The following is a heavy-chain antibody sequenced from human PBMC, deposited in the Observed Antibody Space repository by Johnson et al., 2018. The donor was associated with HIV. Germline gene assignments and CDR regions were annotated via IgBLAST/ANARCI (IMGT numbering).Heavy chain of an antibody. V-gene: IGHV3-20*01. D-gene: IGHD5-12*01. CDR1: GFTFDDYA. CDR2: ISWNGGST. Sequence: VQLVESGGGVVQPGGSLRLSCVGSGFTFDDYALSWVRQIPGKGLEWVSGISWNGGSTAYADSVKGRFTISSDNAKNSLYLQMNRLRGEDTALYHCAKDMSGYDDAFDIWGQGTMVTVSS. CDR3: AKDMSGYDDAFDI. J-gene: IGHJ3*02.